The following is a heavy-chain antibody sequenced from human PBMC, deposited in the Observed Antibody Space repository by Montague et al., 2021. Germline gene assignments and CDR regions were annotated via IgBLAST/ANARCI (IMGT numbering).Heavy chain of an antibody. CDR3: AREDYFDSVNYYYYGMDV. J-gene: IGHJ6*02. CDR2: ITSTSRTI. CDR1: GFTFSSYA. D-gene: IGHD3-10*01. V-gene: IGHV3-48*02. Sequence: SLRLSCAASGFTFSSYAMNWVRQAPGKGLEWASYITSTSRTIYYADSVKGRFTISRDNAKNSLYLQMNSLRDDDTAVYYCAREDYFDSVNYYYYGMDVWGQGTTVTVSS.